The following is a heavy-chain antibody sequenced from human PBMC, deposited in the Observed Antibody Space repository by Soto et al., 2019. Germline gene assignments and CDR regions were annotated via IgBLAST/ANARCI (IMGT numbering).Heavy chain of an antibody. CDR1: GFIVSDTY. D-gene: IGHD2-15*01. Sequence: EVQLVESGGGLVQPGGSLGLSCTASGFIVSDTYVNWVRQAPGKGLEWVPVISNRGDTHYADSVRGRFSLSRDISDNTLHLQMNNLRVEDTAVYYCAREPRYCRGGSCSITGDAYDIWCQGTLVTVSS. V-gene: IGHV3-66*01. J-gene: IGHJ3*02. CDR2: ISNRGDT. CDR3: AREPRYCRGGSCSITGDAYDI.